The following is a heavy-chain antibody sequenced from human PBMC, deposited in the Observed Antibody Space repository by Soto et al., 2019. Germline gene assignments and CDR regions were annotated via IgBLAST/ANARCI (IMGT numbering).Heavy chain of an antibody. D-gene: IGHD1-26*01. Sequence: QVQLVQSGAEVKKPGASVKVSCKASGYTFTSYYMHWVRQAPGQGLEWMGIINPSGGSTSYAQKVKGRVTLPRDRSESTVYMKLRSLRSDDTAVYYCARDGEWELPPGPGPSPLDYWGQGTLVTVPS. CDR2: INPSGGST. CDR1: GYTFTSYY. J-gene: IGHJ4*02. V-gene: IGHV1-46*03. CDR3: ARDGEWELPPGPGPSPLDY.